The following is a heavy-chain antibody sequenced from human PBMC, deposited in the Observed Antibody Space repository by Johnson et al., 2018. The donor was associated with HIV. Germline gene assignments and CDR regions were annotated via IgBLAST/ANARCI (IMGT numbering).Heavy chain of an antibody. Sequence: QMQLVESGGGLVQPGGSLRLSCAASGFTFNDHYMSWIRQAPGKGLEWVSYISSSGSTIYYADSVKGRFTISRDNAKNSLYLQMNSLRAEDTAGYYCAGLPPGIARLAVDIWGQGTMVTVSS. V-gene: IGHV3-11*04. J-gene: IGHJ3*02. D-gene: IGHD6-13*01. CDR1: GFTFNDHY. CDR2: ISSSGSTI. CDR3: AGLPPGIARLAVDI.